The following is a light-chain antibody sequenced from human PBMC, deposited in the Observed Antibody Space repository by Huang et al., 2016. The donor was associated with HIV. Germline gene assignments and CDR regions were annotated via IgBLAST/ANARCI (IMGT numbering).Light chain of an antibody. Sequence: EIVLTQSPATVSLSPGERPTLSCRARQSVSSKYLAWYKQKPGQAPRLLIDGASYRATGIPDRFSGSGSGTDFTLTISRLEPEDFAVYYCQQYDSSPIFTFGPGTKVDIK. CDR2: GAS. J-gene: IGKJ3*01. V-gene: IGKV3-20*01. CDR3: QQYDSSPIFT. CDR1: QSVSSKY.